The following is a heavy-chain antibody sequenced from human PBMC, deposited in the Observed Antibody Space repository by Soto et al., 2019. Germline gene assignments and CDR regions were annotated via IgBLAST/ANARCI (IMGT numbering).Heavy chain of an antibody. D-gene: IGHD2-15*01. CDR2: IKSQIHGGTA. V-gene: IGHV3-15*07. CDR1: GFTFTNAW. CDR3: TTDSCRHVTALRFGY. J-gene: IGHJ4*01. Sequence: GGSLRLSCAASGFTFTNAWINWVRKATGKGLEWVGRIKSQIHGGTADFSEPVKGRFAISRDDSNNMVYMQMNSLKIEDTAGYFWTTDSCRHVTALRFGYCGPGTLVTVS.